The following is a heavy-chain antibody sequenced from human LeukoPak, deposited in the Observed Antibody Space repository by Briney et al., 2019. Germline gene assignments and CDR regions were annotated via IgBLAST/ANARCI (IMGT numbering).Heavy chain of an antibody. CDR1: GGSISSSSYY. V-gene: IGHV4-39*01. CDR3: ARGQYCSSTSCYSGWVFDY. Sequence: SETLSLTCTVSGGSISSSSYYWGWIRQPPGKGLEWIGSIYYSGSTYYNPSLKSRVTISVDTSKNQFSLKLSSVTAADTAVYYCARGQYCSSTSCYSGWVFDYWGQGTLVTVSS. D-gene: IGHD2-2*02. CDR2: IYYSGST. J-gene: IGHJ4*02.